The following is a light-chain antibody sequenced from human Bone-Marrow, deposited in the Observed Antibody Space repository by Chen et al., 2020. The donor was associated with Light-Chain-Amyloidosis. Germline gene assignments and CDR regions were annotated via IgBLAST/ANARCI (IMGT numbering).Light chain of an antibody. CDR1: DLPTKY. J-gene: IGLJ2*01. CDR3: QSADSSGTYEVI. CDR2: RDT. V-gene: IGLV3-25*03. Sequence: SYELTQPPSVSVSPGQTARITCSGDDLPTKYAYWYQQKPGQAPVLVIHRDTERPSGISERFSCSSSGTTATLTISRVQAEDEADYHCQSADSSGTYEVIFGGGTKLTVL.